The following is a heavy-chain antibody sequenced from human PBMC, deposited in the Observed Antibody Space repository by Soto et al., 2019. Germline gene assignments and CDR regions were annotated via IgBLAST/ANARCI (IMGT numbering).Heavy chain of an antibody. D-gene: IGHD3-22*01. CDR1: GFTFSSYS. J-gene: IGHJ4*02. CDR2: VSSSSSYI. CDR3: ARDTRVVAEYYFDY. Sequence: GGSLRLSCAASGFTFSSYSMNWVRQAPGKGLEWVSSVSSSSSYIYYADSVKGRFTISRDNAKNSLYLQMNSLRAEDTAVYYCARDTRVVAEYYFDYWGQGTLVTVSS. V-gene: IGHV3-21*01.